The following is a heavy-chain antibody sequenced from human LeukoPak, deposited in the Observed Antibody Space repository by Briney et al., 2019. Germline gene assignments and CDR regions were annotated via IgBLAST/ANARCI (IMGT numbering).Heavy chain of an antibody. CDR2: IYHSGST. CDR1: GGSISTTTNS. CDR3: ARGNLRQWLVLWFDP. D-gene: IGHD6-19*01. V-gene: IGHV4-39*07. J-gene: IGHJ5*02. Sequence: SETLSLTCNVSGGSISTTTNSWGWAWIRQPPGKGLEWIGSIYHSGSTYYNPSLKSRVTISVDTSKNQFSLKLSSVTAADTAVYYCARGNLRQWLVLWFDPWGQGTLVTVSS.